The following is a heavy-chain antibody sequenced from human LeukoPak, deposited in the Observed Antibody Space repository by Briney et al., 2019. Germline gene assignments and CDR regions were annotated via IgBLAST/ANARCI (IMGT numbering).Heavy chain of an antibody. D-gene: IGHD6-19*01. J-gene: IGHJ4*02. CDR2: INPNSGGT. V-gene: IGHV1-2*02. Sequence: GASVKVSCKASGYTFTGYYMHWVRQAPGQGLEWMGWINPNSGGTNYAQKFQGRVTMTRDTSISTAYMELSRLRSDDTAVYYCARDFRGEQWLPPDYWGQGTLVTASS. CDR3: ARDFRGEQWLPPDY. CDR1: GYTFTGYY.